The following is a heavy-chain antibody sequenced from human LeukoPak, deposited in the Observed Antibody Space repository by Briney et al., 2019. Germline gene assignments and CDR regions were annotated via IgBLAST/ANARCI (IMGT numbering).Heavy chain of an antibody. J-gene: IGHJ4*02. D-gene: IGHD6-19*01. V-gene: IGHV3-66*01. CDR1: GFTVSSNY. CDR2: IYSGGST. CDR3: ARDLSGWYQNY. Sequence: GGSLRLSCVASGFTVSSNYMSWVRQAPGKGLEWVSVIYSGGSTYYADSVKGRFTISRDNSKNTLYLQMNSLRAEDTAVYYCARDLSGWYQNYWGQGTLVTVSS.